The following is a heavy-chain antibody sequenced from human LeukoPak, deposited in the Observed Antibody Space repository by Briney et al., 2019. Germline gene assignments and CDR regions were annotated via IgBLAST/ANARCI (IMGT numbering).Heavy chain of an antibody. J-gene: IGHJ4*02. CDR2: IWYEGSNK. D-gene: IGHD3-9*01. CDR3: ARGPHHVLRYFDRLPLDY. Sequence: GRSLRLSCAAAGFTFSSYGMRWVRQAPDEGRGWVGVIWYEGSNKYYADSVKGRFTISRDNSKNTLYLQMNSLRAEDTAVYYCARGPHHVLRYFDRLPLDYWGQGTLVAVSS. CDR1: GFTFSSYG. V-gene: IGHV3-33*01.